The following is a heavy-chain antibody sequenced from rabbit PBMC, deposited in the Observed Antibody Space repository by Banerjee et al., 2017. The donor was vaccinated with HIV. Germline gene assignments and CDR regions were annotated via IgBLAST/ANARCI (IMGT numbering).Heavy chain of an antibody. J-gene: IGHJ4*01. D-gene: IGHD4-1*01. Sequence: QSLEESGGDLVKPGASLTLTCTASGFSFSPTYNMYWVRQAPGKGLEWIGTIYAGGSGSTDYASWAKGRFTISKTSSTTVTLQMTSLTAADTATYFCARDLAGVIGWNFNLWGPGTLVTVS. CDR2: IYAGGSGST. V-gene: IGHV1S40*01. CDR1: GFSFSPTYN. CDR3: ARDLAGVIGWNFNL.